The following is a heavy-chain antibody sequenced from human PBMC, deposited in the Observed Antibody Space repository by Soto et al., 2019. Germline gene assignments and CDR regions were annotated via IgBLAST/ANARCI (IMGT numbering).Heavy chain of an antibody. Sequence: SETLSLTCAVYGGSFSGYYWSWIRQPPGKGLEWIGEINHSGSTNYNPSLKSRVTISVDTSKNQFSLKLSSVTAADTAAYYCARGRIGGSCFDYWGQGTLVTVSS. CDR1: GGSFSGYY. J-gene: IGHJ4*02. V-gene: IGHV4-34*01. CDR3: ARGRIGGSCFDY. D-gene: IGHD2-15*01. CDR2: INHSGST.